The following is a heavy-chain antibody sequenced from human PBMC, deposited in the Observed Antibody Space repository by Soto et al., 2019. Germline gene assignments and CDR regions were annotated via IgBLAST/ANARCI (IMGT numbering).Heavy chain of an antibody. CDR2: IYPGDSDT. Sequence: GESLKISCKGSGYSSTSYWIGWVRQMPGKGLEWMGIIYPGDSDTRYSPSFQGQVTISADKSISTAYLQWSSLKASDTAMYYCARHRGDYLYYYYGMDVWGQGTTVTVSS. CDR3: ARHRGDYLYYYYGMDV. CDR1: GYSSTSYW. J-gene: IGHJ6*02. D-gene: IGHD4-17*01. V-gene: IGHV5-51*01.